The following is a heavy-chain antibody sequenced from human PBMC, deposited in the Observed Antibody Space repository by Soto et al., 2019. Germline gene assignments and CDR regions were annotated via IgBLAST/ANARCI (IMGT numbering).Heavy chain of an antibody. D-gene: IGHD1-26*01. CDR3: SRDRVGRAYYYGMDV. CDR2: IYYSGST. J-gene: IGHJ6*02. V-gene: IGHV4-59*01. Sequence: SETLSLTCTVSGGSISSYYWSWIRQPPGKGLEWIGYIYYSGSTTYNPSLKSRVTISVDTSQNQFSLKLSSVTAADTAVYYCSRDRVGRAYYYGMDVWGQGTTVTVSS. CDR1: GGSISSYY.